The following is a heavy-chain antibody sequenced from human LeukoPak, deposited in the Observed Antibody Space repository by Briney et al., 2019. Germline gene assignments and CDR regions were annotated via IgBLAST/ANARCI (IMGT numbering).Heavy chain of an antibody. CDR3: ARGYSSGWYRRVYFDY. J-gene: IGHJ4*02. CDR1: GFTFDDYG. D-gene: IGHD6-19*01. V-gene: IGHV3-20*04. CDR2: INWNGGST. Sequence: GGSLRLSCAASGFTFDDYGMSWVRQAPGKGLEWVSGINWNGGSTGYADSVKGRFTISRDNAKNSLYLQMNSLRAEDTALYYCARGYSSGWYRRVYFDYWGQGTLVTVSS.